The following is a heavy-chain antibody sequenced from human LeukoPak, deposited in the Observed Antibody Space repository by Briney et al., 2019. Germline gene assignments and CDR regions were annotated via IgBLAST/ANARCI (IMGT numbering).Heavy chain of an antibody. D-gene: IGHD3-22*01. CDR3: ARDIGATYYDSSDHAPQWVY. CDR1: GYTLTSYY. J-gene: IGHJ4*02. Sequence: ASVKVSCKASGYTLTSYYMHWVRQAPGQGLEWMGWINPNSGGTNYAQKFQGRVTMTRDTSISTAYMELSRLRSDDTAVYYCARDIGATYYDSSDHAPQWVYWGQGTLVTVSS. CDR2: INPNSGGT. V-gene: IGHV1-2*02.